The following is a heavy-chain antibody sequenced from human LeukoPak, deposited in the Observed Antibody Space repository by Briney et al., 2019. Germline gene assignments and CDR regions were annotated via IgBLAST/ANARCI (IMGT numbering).Heavy chain of an antibody. Sequence: GESLKISCKGSGYSFTSYWIGWVRQMPGKGLEWMGIIYPGDSDTRYSPSFQGQVTISADKSISTAYLQWSSLKASDTAMYYCARHSESYDSSGYLGYWGQGTLVTVSS. V-gene: IGHV5-51*01. CDR2: IYPGDSDT. CDR3: ARHSESYDSSGYLGY. D-gene: IGHD3-22*01. J-gene: IGHJ4*02. CDR1: GYSFTSYW.